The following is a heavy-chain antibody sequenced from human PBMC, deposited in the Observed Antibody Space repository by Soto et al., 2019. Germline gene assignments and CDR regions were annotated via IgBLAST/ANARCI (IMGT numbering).Heavy chain of an antibody. J-gene: IGHJ5*02. Sequence: SETLSLTCSVSGGSIRSTSYFWDWIRQLPGRGLEWIGTVYFNGSTSCNPSLMSRVTISVDTSRNQFSLKLSSVTAADTAVYYCAREGPILEWLLYSQNWFDPWGQGTLVTVSS. CDR1: GGSIRSTSYF. V-gene: IGHV4-39*07. CDR3: AREGPILEWLLYSQNWFDP. CDR2: VYFNGST. D-gene: IGHD3-3*01.